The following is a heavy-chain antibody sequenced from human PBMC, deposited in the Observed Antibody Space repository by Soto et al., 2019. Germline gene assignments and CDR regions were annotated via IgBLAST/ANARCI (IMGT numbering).Heavy chain of an antibody. J-gene: IGHJ4*02. Sequence: SVKVSCKASGGTFSSYSISWVRQAPGQGLEWMGGIIPIFGTANYAQKFQGRVTITADKSTSTAYMELSSLRSEDTAVYYCARVFGYYYDSSGYLYWGQGTLVTVSS. CDR1: GGTFSSYS. V-gene: IGHV1-69*06. CDR3: ARVFGYYYDSSGYLY. CDR2: IIPIFGTA. D-gene: IGHD3-22*01.